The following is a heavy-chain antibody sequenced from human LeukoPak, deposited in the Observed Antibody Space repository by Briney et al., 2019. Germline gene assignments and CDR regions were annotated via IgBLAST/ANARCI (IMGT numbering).Heavy chain of an antibody. D-gene: IGHD3-9*01. J-gene: IGHJ6*04. CDR3: STERSYYDILTGYYRYYYGMDV. V-gene: IGHV3-15*01. CDR2: IKSKTDGGTT. CDR1: GFTLSNAW. Sequence: GGSLRLSCAASGFTLSNAWMSWVRQAPGKGQEWVGRIKSKTDGGTTDYAAPVKGRFTISRDESKNTLYLQMNRLKTEDTAVYYCSTERSYYDILTGYYRYYYGMDVWGKGTTVTVSS.